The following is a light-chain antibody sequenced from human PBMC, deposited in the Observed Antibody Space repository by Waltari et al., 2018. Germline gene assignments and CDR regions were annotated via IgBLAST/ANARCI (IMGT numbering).Light chain of an antibody. CDR1: QSVSSSY. J-gene: IGKJ1*01. CDR2: GAS. Sequence: EIVLTQSPGTLSLSQGERATLSCRASQSVSSSYLAWYQQKPGQAPRLLIHGASSRATGIPDRFSGSGSGTDFTLTISRLEPEDFAVYYCQQYGRSPWTFGQGTKVEIK. CDR3: QQYGRSPWT. V-gene: IGKV3-20*01.